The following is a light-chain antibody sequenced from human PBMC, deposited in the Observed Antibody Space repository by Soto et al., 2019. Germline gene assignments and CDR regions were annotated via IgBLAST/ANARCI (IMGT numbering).Light chain of an antibody. CDR2: DVS. Sequence: QSALTQPASVSGSPGQSITISCTGTNGDVGTYNYVSWYQQHPGKAPKLVICDVSDRPSGVSDRFSGSKSGNTASLTISGLQAEDEADYYCSSYTNYNPPWVFGTGTKLTVL. J-gene: IGLJ1*01. CDR3: SSYTNYNPPWV. V-gene: IGLV2-14*01. CDR1: NGDVGTYNY.